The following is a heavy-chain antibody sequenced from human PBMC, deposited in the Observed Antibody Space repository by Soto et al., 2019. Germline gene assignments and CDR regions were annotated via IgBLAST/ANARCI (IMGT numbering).Heavy chain of an antibody. V-gene: IGHV3-9*01. J-gene: IGHJ4*02. CDR3: AYRPHMVRAFDY. CDR2: ISWNSGSI. Sequence: GGSLRLSCAASGFTFDNYAMHWVRQAPGKGLEWVSGISWNSGSIGYADSVKGRFTISRDTSKNQFSLKLSSVTAADTAVYYCAYRPHMVRAFDYWGQGTLVTVSS. CDR1: GFTFDNYA. D-gene: IGHD3-10*01.